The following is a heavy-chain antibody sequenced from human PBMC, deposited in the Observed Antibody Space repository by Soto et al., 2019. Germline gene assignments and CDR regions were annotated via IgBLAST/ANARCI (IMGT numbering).Heavy chain of an antibody. Sequence: SETLSLTCTVSGGSISSSSYYWGWIRQPPGKGLEWIGSIYYSGSTYYNPSLKSRVTISVDTSKNQFSLKLSSVTAADTAVYYCARHLFAVAFDIWGQGTMVTVSS. CDR3: ARHLFAVAFDI. CDR1: GGSISSSSYY. CDR2: IYYSGST. D-gene: IGHD3-16*01. J-gene: IGHJ3*02. V-gene: IGHV4-39*01.